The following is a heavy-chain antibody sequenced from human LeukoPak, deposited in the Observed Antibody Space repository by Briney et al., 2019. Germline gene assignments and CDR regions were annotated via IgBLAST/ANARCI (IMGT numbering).Heavy chain of an antibody. CDR1: GGSISSRSYC. V-gene: IGHV4-61*09. CDR3: ARVSPNTVTTLQYFDY. Sequence: PSQTLSLTCTVSGGSISSRSYCWSWIRQPAGKGLEWIGHVHISWSTNYNSSLKSRVTISVDTSKNQFSLKLSSVTAADTAVYYCARVSPNTVTTLQYFDYWGQGTLVTVSS. D-gene: IGHD4-17*01. CDR2: VHISWST. J-gene: IGHJ4*02.